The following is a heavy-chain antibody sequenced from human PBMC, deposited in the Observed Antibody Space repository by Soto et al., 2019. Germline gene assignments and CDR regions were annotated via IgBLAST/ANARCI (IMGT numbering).Heavy chain of an antibody. V-gene: IGHV1-18*01. Sequence: QVQLVQSGPEVKKPGASVKVSCKASGYTFTSYGISWVRQAPGQGLAWLGWSSAYSGKRNYTQKLQGRFTLTTETSTSTAYMELRSLRSDDTAVYYCAREPPMSTGYWGQGTQVTVSS. CDR2: SSAYSGKR. CDR3: AREPPMSTGY. CDR1: GYTFTSYG. J-gene: IGHJ4*02. D-gene: IGHD4-17*01.